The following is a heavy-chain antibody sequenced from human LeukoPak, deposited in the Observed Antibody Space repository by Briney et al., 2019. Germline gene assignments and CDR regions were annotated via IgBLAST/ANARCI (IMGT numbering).Heavy chain of an antibody. D-gene: IGHD3-22*01. CDR1: GYSFTIHY. CDR3: ARLYDSSGYYFLPSDY. CDR2: INPTGSST. V-gene: IGHV1-46*01. Sequence: ASVKVACNASGYSFTIHYMHWVRQAPGQGLEWLGLINPTGSSTLYAQKFQVRVTMTTDTSTSTAYMELRSLRSDDTAVYYCARLYDSSGYYFLPSDYWGQGTLVTVSS. J-gene: IGHJ4*02.